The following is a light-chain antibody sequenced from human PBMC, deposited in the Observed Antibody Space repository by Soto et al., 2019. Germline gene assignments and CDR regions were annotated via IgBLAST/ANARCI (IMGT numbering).Light chain of an antibody. Sequence: QSVLTQPPSVSGAPGQRVAISCTGSSSNIGAGYNVHWYQQLPGTAPKLLIYANALRPSGVPDRFSGSKSGTSASLAITGLQAEDEADYFCESYDSTLSGGVFGGGTKLTVL. CDR1: SSNIGAGYN. J-gene: IGLJ2*01. V-gene: IGLV1-40*01. CDR2: ANA. CDR3: ESYDSTLSGGV.